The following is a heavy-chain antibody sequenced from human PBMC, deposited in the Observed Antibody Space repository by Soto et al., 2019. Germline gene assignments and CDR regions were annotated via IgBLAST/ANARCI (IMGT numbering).Heavy chain of an antibody. V-gene: IGHV1-69*13. D-gene: IGHD2-2*01. J-gene: IGHJ6*02. CDR2: IIPIFGTA. Sequence: ASVKVSCKASGGTFSSYAISWVRQAPGQGLEWMGGIIPIFGTANYAQKFQGRVTITADESTSTAYMELSSLRSEDTAVYYCARKDIVVVPAATGVADYYGMDVWGQGTTVTVSS. CDR3: ARKDIVVVPAATGVADYYGMDV. CDR1: GGTFSSYA.